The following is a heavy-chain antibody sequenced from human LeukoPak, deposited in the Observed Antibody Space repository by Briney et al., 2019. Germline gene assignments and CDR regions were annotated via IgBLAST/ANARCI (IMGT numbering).Heavy chain of an antibody. D-gene: IGHD2-15*01. CDR1: GYTFTGYY. CDR2: INPNSGGT. CDR3: ARPRRYCSGGSCYSYDY. Sequence: ASVKVSCKASGYTFTGYYMHWVRQAPGQGLEWMGWINPNSGGTNYAQKFQGRVTMTRDTSISTAYMELSRLRSDDTAVYYCARPRRYCSGGSCYSYDYWGQGTLVTVSS. J-gene: IGHJ4*02. V-gene: IGHV1-2*02.